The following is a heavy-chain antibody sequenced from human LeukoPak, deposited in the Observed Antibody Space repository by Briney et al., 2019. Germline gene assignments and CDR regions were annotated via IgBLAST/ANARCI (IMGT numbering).Heavy chain of an antibody. V-gene: IGHV3-23*01. Sequence: GGSLRLSCAVSGFSFGNSAMSWVRQAPGKGLEWISGISASGHYTYTADSLKGRFTISGDNSKYTLYLQMNSLRAEDTALYYCAKDGSWGDYQLYFYIDVWGERTTGTVSS. CDR3: AKDGSWGDYQLYFYIDV. CDR1: GFSFGNSA. D-gene: IGHD2-2*01. J-gene: IGHJ6*03. CDR2: ISASGHYT.